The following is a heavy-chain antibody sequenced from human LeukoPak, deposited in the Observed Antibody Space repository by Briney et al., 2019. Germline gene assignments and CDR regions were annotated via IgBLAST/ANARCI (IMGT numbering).Heavy chain of an antibody. Sequence: GASVKVSCKASGYTFTGYYMHWVRQAPGQGLEWMGWINPNSGGTNYAQKFQGRVTMTRDTSISTAYMELSRLRSEDTAVYYCANTPGGAANWFDPWGQGTLVTVSS. CDR3: ANTPGGAANWFDP. J-gene: IGHJ5*02. D-gene: IGHD3-16*01. V-gene: IGHV1-2*02. CDR1: GYTFTGYY. CDR2: INPNSGGT.